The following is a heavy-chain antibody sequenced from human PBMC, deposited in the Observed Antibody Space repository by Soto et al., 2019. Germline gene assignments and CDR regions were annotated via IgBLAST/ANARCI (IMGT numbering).Heavy chain of an antibody. Sequence: SETLSLTCTVSGGSIFSDDWTWIRQPPGKGLEWIGYISRSGSSSFAPSLKGRVTFSTDTSKNQVSLKMTYVTVADTAVYYCARGYWFDPWGQVPLVTFSS. CDR3: ARGYWFDP. V-gene: IGHV4-59*01. CDR1: GGSIFSDD. CDR2: ISRSGSS. J-gene: IGHJ5*02.